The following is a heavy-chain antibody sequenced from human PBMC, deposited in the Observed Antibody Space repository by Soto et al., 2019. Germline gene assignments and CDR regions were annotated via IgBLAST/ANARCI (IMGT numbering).Heavy chain of an antibody. J-gene: IGHJ4*02. CDR3: ARALSGSRVNYFDY. CDR2: IYYSGST. CDR1: GASISTAAYY. V-gene: IGHV4-31*03. Sequence: PSETLSLTCTVSGASISTAAYYWSWIRQRPGKGLEWIGYIYYSGSTYYNPSLKSRVSMSLDASENQFSLKLSSVTAADTAVYYCARALSGSRVNYFDYWGQGTLVTVSS. D-gene: IGHD3-22*01.